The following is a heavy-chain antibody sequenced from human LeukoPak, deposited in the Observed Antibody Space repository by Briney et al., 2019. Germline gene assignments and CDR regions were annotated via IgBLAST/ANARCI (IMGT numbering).Heavy chain of an antibody. CDR2: INHSGST. V-gene: IGHV4-30-2*01. D-gene: IGHD3-22*01. Sequence: SQTLSLTCTVSGGSISSGGYYWSWIRQPPGKGLEWIGEINHSGSTNYNPSLKSRVTISVDTSKNQFSLKLSSVTAADTAVYYCARAWRWLGYYEGWGQGTLVTVSS. J-gene: IGHJ4*02. CDR1: GGSISSGGYY. CDR3: ARAWRWLGYYEG.